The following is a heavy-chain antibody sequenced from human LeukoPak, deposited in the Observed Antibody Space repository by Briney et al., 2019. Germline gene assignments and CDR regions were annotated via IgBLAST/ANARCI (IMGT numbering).Heavy chain of an antibody. CDR3: AKGKSYCGGDCYNY. J-gene: IGHJ4*02. Sequence: HPGGSLRLSCAASGFTSSSYAMTWVRQAQGKGLEWVGTISGSGDTTHCADSVKGRFTISRDNSKNTLYLQMNSLRAEDTAVYYCAKGKSYCGGDCYNYWGQGTLVTVSS. V-gene: IGHV3-23*01. D-gene: IGHD2-21*02. CDR2: ISGSGDTT. CDR1: GFTSSSYA.